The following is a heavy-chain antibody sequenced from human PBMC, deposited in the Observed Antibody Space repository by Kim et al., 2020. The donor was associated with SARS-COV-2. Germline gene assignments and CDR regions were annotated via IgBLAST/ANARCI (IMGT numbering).Heavy chain of an antibody. CDR2: IYYSGTT. D-gene: IGHD1-26*01. Sequence: SETLSLTCAVSGGSVSSTSYYWSWIRQPPGKGLEWIGYIYYSGTTNYNPSLKSRVTISVDTSKNQFSLKLTSATAADTAVYYCATVGSGSYYGAFGYWGQGTLVPVSS. CDR3: ATVGSGSYYGAFGY. V-gene: IGHV4-61*01. CDR1: GGSVSSTSYY. J-gene: IGHJ4*02.